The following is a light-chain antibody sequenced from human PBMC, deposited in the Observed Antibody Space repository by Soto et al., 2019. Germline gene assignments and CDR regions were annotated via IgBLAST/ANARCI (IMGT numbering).Light chain of an antibody. J-gene: IGKJ4*01. CDR1: QAISGT. Sequence: IVMSQSPSTLSVSPGGSATLSCRASQAISGTLAWYQHKPGQTPRLLIHDTSTRAPGVPARFSGSGSGAEFTLTINSLQSEDFAVYYCQPYNNWPLTFGGGTKVDIK. V-gene: IGKV3-15*01. CDR3: QPYNNWPLT. CDR2: DTS.